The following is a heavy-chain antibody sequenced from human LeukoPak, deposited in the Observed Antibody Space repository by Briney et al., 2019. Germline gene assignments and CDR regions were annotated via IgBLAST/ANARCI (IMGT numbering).Heavy chain of an antibody. CDR2: TKPDGSDK. V-gene: IGHV3-7*03. CDR1: GGSISSSNW. J-gene: IGHJ2*01. CDR3: ARRGFFDL. Sequence: GTLSLTCAVSGGSISSSNWWSWVRQAPGKGLEWVATTKPDGSDKYYVDPVKGRFTISRDNAKNALYLQMNSLRADDTAMYYCARRGFFDLWGRGTLVSVSS.